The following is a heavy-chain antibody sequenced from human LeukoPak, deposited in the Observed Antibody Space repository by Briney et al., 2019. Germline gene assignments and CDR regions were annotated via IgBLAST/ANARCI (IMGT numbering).Heavy chain of an antibody. CDR2: ISYDGSNK. CDR1: GFTFSSCA. D-gene: IGHD3-22*01. V-gene: IGHV3-30-3*01. Sequence: PGRSLRLSCTASGFTFSSCAMHWVRQAPGKGLEWVAVISYDGSNKYYADSVKGRFTISRDNSKNTLYLQMNSLRAEDTAVYYCARVGPMIVASWGQGTLVTVSS. J-gene: IGHJ5*02. CDR3: ARVGPMIVAS.